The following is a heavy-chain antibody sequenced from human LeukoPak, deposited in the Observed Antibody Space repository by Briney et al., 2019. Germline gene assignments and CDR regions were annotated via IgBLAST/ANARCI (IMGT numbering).Heavy chain of an antibody. V-gene: IGHV3-15*01. D-gene: IGHD6-19*01. CDR3: TTEYSSGWYAMGY. CDR1: GFTFSNAW. J-gene: IGHJ4*02. CDR2: IKSKTDGGTI. Sequence: GGSLRLSCAASGFTFSNAWMSWVRQAPGKGLEWVGRIKSKTDGGTIDYAAPVKGRFTISRDDSKNTLYLQMNSLKTEDTAVYYCTTEYSSGWYAMGYWGQGTLVTVSS.